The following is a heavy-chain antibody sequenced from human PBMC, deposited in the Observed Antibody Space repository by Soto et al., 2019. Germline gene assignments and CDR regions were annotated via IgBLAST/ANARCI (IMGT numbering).Heavy chain of an antibody. D-gene: IGHD2-21*02. V-gene: IGHV3-48*03. CDR3: ARGPYCGGDCYTGYFDY. CDR2: ISSSGSTI. Sequence: GGSLRLSCAASGFTFSSYEMNWVRQAPGKGLEWVSYISSSGSTIYYADSVKGRFTISRDNAKNSLYLQMNSLRAEDTAVYYCARGPYCGGDCYTGYFDYWGQGTLVTVPQ. J-gene: IGHJ4*02. CDR1: GFTFSSYE.